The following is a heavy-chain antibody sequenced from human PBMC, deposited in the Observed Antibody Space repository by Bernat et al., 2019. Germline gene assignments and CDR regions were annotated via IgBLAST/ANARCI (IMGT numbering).Heavy chain of an antibody. CDR3: ARTEDFLSGYYFDY. D-gene: IGHD3-3*01. Sequence: QVQLVQSGAEVKKPGSSVKVSCKASGGTFSSYTISWVRQAPGQGLEWMGRIIPILGIANYAQKFQGRVTITADKSTSTAYMELSSLRSEDTAVYYCARTEDFLSGYYFDYRGQGTLVTVS. J-gene: IGHJ4*02. CDR2: IIPILGIA. CDR1: GGTFSSYT. V-gene: IGHV1-69*02.